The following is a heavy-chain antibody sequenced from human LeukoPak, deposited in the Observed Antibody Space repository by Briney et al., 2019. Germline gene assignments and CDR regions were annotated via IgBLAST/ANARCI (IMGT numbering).Heavy chain of an antibody. CDR2: ITGSGDRT. CDR3: AKSRWDTAMASLDY. J-gene: IGHJ4*02. V-gene: IGHV3-23*01. Sequence: PGGSLRLSCAASGFTFTNHGMSWVRQALGKGLEWVSAITGSGDRTYYADSVKGRFTISRDNSKNTLYLQMNSLRAEDTAVYYCAKSRWDTAMASLDYWGQGTLVTVSS. CDR1: GFTFTNHG. D-gene: IGHD5-18*01.